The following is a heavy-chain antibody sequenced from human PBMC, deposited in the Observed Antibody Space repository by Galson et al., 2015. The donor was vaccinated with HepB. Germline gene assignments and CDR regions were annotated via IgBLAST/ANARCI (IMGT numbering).Heavy chain of an antibody. CDR2: INTNTGIP. V-gene: IGHV7-4-1*02. J-gene: IGHJ4*02. CDR1: GYTFTNCA. CDR3: ARGSSIAGRRDFDY. D-gene: IGHD6-6*01. Sequence: QSGAEVKKPGASVKVSCKASGYTFTNCAMSWVRQAPGQGLEWMGWINTNTGIPTYVQGFTGRFVFSLDTSVSTAYLQISSLNAEDTAVYYCARGSSIAGRRDFDYWGQGTLVTVSS.